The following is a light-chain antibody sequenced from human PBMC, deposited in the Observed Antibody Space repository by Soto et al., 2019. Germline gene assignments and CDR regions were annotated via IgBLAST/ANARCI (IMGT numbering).Light chain of an antibody. Sequence: ETVMTQSPGTLSLSPGERATLSCRASQSVSSGYLAWYHQKPHQAPRRLIFGASNRATGIPDRFTGSGSGTDFTLTISRLEPEDFAVYYCQQYGISQNTCGQGTKLEIK. CDR2: GAS. V-gene: IGKV3-20*01. CDR3: QQYGISQNT. J-gene: IGKJ2*01. CDR1: QSVSSGY.